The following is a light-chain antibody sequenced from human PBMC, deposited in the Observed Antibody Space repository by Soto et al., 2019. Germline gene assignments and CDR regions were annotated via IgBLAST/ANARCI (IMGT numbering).Light chain of an antibody. J-gene: IGKJ1*01. Sequence: EIVMTQSPGTLSVSPGERATLSCRASQSVSSNLAWYQQKPGQAPRLLIYGASTRATGIPARFSGSGSGTEFTLTISSLQSEDFAVYCCQQYNNWPRTFGQGTKVEIK. CDR2: GAS. V-gene: IGKV3-15*01. CDR1: QSVSSN. CDR3: QQYNNWPRT.